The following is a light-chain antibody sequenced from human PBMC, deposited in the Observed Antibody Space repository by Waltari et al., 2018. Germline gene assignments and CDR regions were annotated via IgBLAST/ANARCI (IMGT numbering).Light chain of an antibody. CDR2: WAA. Sequence: DIQMTQSPSSLSASVGDRVTITCQASQDITNYFNWYQQKPGQPPKLLFFWAATRESGAPDRFSVSGSGTDFTLTISSLQAEDVAVYYCQQYYNAPLTFGGGTKVEIK. J-gene: IGKJ4*01. V-gene: IGKV4-1*01. CDR3: QQYYNAPLT. CDR1: QDITNY.